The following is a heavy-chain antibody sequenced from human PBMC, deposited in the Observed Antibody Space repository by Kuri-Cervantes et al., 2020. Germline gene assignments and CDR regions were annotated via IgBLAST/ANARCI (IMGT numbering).Heavy chain of an antibody. Sequence: GESLKISCAASGFTFSSYAMHWVRQAPGKGLEWVSSISSSSSYIYYADSVKGRFTISRDNAKNSLYLQMNSLRAEDTAVYYCARGRIAAAGTLFDYWGQGTLVTVSS. V-gene: IGHV3-21*01. J-gene: IGHJ4*02. CDR3: ARGRIAAAGTLFDY. D-gene: IGHD6-13*01. CDR1: GFTFSSYA. CDR2: ISSSSSYI.